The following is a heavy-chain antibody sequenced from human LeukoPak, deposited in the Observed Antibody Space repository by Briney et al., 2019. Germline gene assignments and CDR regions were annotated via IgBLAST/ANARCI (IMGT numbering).Heavy chain of an antibody. Sequence: PSETLSLTCTVSRGSVSSAYWSWIRQPPGKRLEWIGYMYNSEITNYNPSLKSRVTMSLDMSKNQFSLDLTSVSAADTAVYYCATGHSSGWFDYWGQGSLVIVSS. CDR2: MYNSEIT. V-gene: IGHV4-59*02. CDR3: ATGHSSGWFDY. D-gene: IGHD6-19*01. J-gene: IGHJ4*02. CDR1: RGSVSSAY.